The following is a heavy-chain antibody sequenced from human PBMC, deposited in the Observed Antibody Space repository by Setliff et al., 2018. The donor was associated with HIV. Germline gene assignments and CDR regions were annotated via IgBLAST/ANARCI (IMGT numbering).Heavy chain of an antibody. J-gene: IGHJ4*02. CDR2: ISRSSSAK. D-gene: IGHD3-16*01. V-gene: IGHV3-48*04. CDR3: VRDWHSSAWGKVGDY. CDR1: GFTFSSYS. Sequence: GGSLRLSCAASGFTFSSYSMNWVRQAPGKGLEWVAYISRSSSAKYYVDSVKGRFTISRDNAKNSLYLQMNSLGGEDTAVYYCVRDWHSSAWGKVGDYWGQGTLVTVSS.